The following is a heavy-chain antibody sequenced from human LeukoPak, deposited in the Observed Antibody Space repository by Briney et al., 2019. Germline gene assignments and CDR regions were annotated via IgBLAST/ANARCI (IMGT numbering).Heavy chain of an antibody. CDR1: GGTFSSYA. CDR2: ITPMFGTA. J-gene: IGHJ4*02. Sequence: ASVKVSCKASGGTFSSYALSWVRQAPGQGLEWMGGITPMFGTANYAQKFQGRVTITADESTSTAYMELSSLRSEDTAVYYCARSPSGYSGYDPVYYWGQGTLVTVSS. CDR3: ARSPSGYSGYDPVYY. D-gene: IGHD5-12*01. V-gene: IGHV1-69*13.